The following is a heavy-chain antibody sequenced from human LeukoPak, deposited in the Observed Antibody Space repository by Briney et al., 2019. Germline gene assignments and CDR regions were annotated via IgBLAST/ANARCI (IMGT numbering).Heavy chain of an antibody. Sequence: ASVKVSCKASGYTFTGYYMHWVRQAPGQGLEWMGWINPNSGGTNYAQKFQGRVTMTRDTSISTAYMELSRLRSDDTAVYYCARGDGIQFRTYYYYYMDVWGKGTTVTISS. CDR2: INPNSGGT. D-gene: IGHD5-18*01. CDR1: GYTFTGYY. CDR3: ARGDGIQFRTYYYYYMDV. J-gene: IGHJ6*03. V-gene: IGHV1-2*02.